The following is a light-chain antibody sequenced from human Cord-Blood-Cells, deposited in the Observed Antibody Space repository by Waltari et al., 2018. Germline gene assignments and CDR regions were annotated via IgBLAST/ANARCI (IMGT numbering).Light chain of an antibody. V-gene: IGLV1-40*01. CDR2: GNS. CDR1: SSNIGAGYA. Sequence: QSVLTQPPSVSGAPGQRVTISCTGSSSNIGAGYAVHWYQPLPGTAPKLLIYGNSNRPSGVPDRFSGSKSGTSASLAITGLQAEDEADYYCQSYDSSLSGVVFGGGTKLTVL. CDR3: QSYDSSLSGVV. J-gene: IGLJ2*01.